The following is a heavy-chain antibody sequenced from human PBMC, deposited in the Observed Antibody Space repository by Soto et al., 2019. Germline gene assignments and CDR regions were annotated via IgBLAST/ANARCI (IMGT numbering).Heavy chain of an antibody. CDR3: ARGKNAAFDY. V-gene: IGHV6-1*01. CDR2: TYRGSESYN. J-gene: IGHJ4*02. Sequence: VQLQQSGPGILKASQTLSVTCAISGDSVSNNAVAWNWIRQSPSGGLEWLGRTYRGSESYNDYSISLKSRVTINSDPSKNQFSLQLTSVTSEDTAVYYCARGKNAAFDYWGQGTVVTVSS. CDR1: GDSVSNNAVA.